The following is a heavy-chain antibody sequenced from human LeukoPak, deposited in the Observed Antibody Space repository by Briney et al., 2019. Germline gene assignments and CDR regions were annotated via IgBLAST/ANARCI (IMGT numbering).Heavy chain of an antibody. Sequence: ASVKVSCKASGGTFSSYAISWVRQAPGQGLEWMGGIIPIFGTANYAQKFQGRVTITADESTSTAYMELSSLRSEDTAVYYCARGLEGGYALLYFDYWGQGTLVTVSS. CDR3: ARGLEGGYALLYFDY. V-gene: IGHV1-69*13. CDR1: GGTFSSYA. D-gene: IGHD5-12*01. CDR2: IIPIFGTA. J-gene: IGHJ4*02.